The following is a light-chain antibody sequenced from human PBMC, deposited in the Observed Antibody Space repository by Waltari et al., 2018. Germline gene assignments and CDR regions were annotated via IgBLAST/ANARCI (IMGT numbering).Light chain of an antibody. V-gene: IGLV2-14*03. J-gene: IGLJ2*01. CDR1: SSHVGGYNY. CDR2: GVT. Sequence: QSALTQPAPVSGSPGPSLTLACTRTSSHVGGYNYVSCYQQHPDGAPRLMIYGVTNRPSAVSIRFSGSKSGNTASLTISGLQPEDEAYYYCSSYTTSDTLIFAGGTKLTVL. CDR3: SSYTTSDTLI.